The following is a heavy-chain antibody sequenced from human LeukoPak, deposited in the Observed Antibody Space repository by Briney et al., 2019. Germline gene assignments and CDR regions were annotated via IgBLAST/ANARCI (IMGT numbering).Heavy chain of an antibody. CDR1: GFTFSTYW. Sequence: PGGSLRLSCAASGFTFSTYWMHWVRQAPGRGLVWVSCINSDGRSTTYADSVKGRFTISRDNAKNTLYLQMNSLRAEDTAVYYCARETFSGYYGGNPSGAFDIWGQGTMVTVSS. CDR2: INSDGRST. CDR3: ARETFSGYYGGNPSGAFDI. V-gene: IGHV3-74*01. J-gene: IGHJ3*02. D-gene: IGHD4-23*01.